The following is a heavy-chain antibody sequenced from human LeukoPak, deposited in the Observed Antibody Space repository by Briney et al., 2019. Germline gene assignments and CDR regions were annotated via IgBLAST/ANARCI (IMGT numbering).Heavy chain of an antibody. D-gene: IGHD3-10*01. CDR2: ISAYNGNT. Sequence: ASVKVSCKASGYTFTSYGISWVRQAPGQGLEWMGWISAYNGNTNYAQKLQGRVTMTTDTSTSTAYMELRSLRSDDTAVYYCARDWAWFGEFPIGYFDYWGQGTLVTVSS. V-gene: IGHV1-18*01. J-gene: IGHJ4*02. CDR3: ARDWAWFGEFPIGYFDY. CDR1: GYTFTSYG.